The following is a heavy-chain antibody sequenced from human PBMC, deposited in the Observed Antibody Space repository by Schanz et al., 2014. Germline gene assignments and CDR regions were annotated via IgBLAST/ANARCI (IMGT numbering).Heavy chain of an antibody. V-gene: IGHV3-23*01. D-gene: IGHD1-26*01. CDR3: AKELYSGSHYGLFDP. J-gene: IGHJ5*02. CDR1: GFTFRNYA. Sequence: VQLLESGGGLVQPGGSLKLSCSASGFTFRNYALSWVRQAPGKVLAWVSAISGSGGSTYYADSVKGRFTISRDNSNPPLHLQMNRLRSDDMGVWYCAKELYSGSHYGLFDPGGQGALVTFSS. CDR2: ISGSGGST.